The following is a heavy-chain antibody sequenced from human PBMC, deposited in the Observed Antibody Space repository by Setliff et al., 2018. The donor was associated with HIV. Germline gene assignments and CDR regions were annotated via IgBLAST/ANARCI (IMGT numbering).Heavy chain of an antibody. Sequence: QPGGSLRLSCAASGFIFSSYAMHWVRQAPGKGLEWVAVISYDGSNKYYADSVKGRFTISRDNSKNTLYLQMNSLRAEDTAVYYCARDIGGGDYWGQGTLVTVSS. CDR1: GFIFSSYA. V-gene: IGHV3-30*04. D-gene: IGHD3-10*01. CDR3: ARDIGGGDY. J-gene: IGHJ4*02. CDR2: ISYDGSNK.